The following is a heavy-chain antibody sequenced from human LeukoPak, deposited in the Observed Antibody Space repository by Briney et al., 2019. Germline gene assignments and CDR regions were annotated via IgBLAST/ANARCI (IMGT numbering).Heavy chain of an antibody. D-gene: IGHD3-9*01. CDR2: AYNGNT. J-gene: IGHJ3*02. V-gene: IGHV1-18*01. CDR3: ARDLGRPVVLTFDIFDI. Sequence: AYNGNTNYAQKLQDRVTMTTDTSTSTVYMELRSLRSDDTAVYYCARDLGRPVVLTFDIFDIWGQGTMVTVSS.